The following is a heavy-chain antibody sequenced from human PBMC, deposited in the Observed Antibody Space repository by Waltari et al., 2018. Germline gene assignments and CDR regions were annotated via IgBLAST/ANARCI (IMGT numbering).Heavy chain of an antibody. J-gene: IGHJ4*02. CDR3: ARATFGDLFLFDF. CDR2: ISYSGST. D-gene: IGHD3-10*01. Sequence: QVQLQESGPGLVKASQTLSLTCTVSGDSISSGDYCWNCIRQHPGKGLAWIGYISYSGSTYYNPSLNSRVTISVETSQNQFSLKLSSVTAADTAVYYCARATFGDLFLFDFWGPGTLVSVSS. CDR1: GDSISSGDYC. V-gene: IGHV4-31*03.